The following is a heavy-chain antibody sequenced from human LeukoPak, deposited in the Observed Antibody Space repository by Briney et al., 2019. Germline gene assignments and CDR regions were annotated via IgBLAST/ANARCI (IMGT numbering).Heavy chain of an antibody. Sequence: SETLSLTCSVTGGSISDYYWSWIRQPPGKGLEWIGYVYYSGSTNYNPSLKSRVTISVETSKNQVSLKLSSVTAADTAVHYCARALQGITGTTSGVDYWGQGTLVTVSS. CDR2: VYYSGST. CDR3: ARALQGITGTTSGVDY. CDR1: GGSISDYY. D-gene: IGHD1-7*01. V-gene: IGHV4-59*08. J-gene: IGHJ4*02.